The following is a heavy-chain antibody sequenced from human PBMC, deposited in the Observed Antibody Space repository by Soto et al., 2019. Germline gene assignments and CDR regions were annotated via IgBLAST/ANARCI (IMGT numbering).Heavy chain of an antibody. Sequence: PGGSLRLSCGVSGFTFSSYWMYWVRHAPGAGRVWVSRMNSDGSSRSYADPVKGRFTISRDNAKNTLYLYMNSLRAGDTAVYYCARGVLGPGDYYYGMDVWGQGTTVTVSS. D-gene: IGHD7-27*01. J-gene: IGHJ6*02. CDR1: GFTFSSYW. V-gene: IGHV3-74*01. CDR2: MNSDGSSR. CDR3: ARGVLGPGDYYYGMDV.